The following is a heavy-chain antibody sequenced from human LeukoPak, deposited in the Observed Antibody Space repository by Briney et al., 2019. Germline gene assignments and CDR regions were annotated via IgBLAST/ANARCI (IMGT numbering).Heavy chain of an antibody. D-gene: IGHD6-13*01. Sequence: KPSETLSLTCSVSGGSISSNYWSWIRQPPGKELEWIGNIYYSGSTNYNPSLKSRVTISVDTSKNQFSLKLSSVTAADTAVYYCARVQQQLLPFDYWGQGILVTVSS. CDR2: IYYSGST. V-gene: IGHV4-59*01. CDR1: GGSISSNY. CDR3: ARVQQQLLPFDY. J-gene: IGHJ4*02.